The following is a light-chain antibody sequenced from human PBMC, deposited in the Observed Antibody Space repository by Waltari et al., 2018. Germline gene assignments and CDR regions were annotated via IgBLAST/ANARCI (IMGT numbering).Light chain of an antibody. J-gene: IGKJ5*01. CDR3: QQANSFPFT. CDR1: QDVSNY. CDR2: GAS. V-gene: IGKV1D-12*01. Sequence: DTQMTQSPSSVSASVGDRVTMSCRTSQDVSNYLAWYQQKPGKAPKLMIYGASTLESGVPSRFSGSGSGTEFTLAISSLQHDDFATYYCQQANSFPFTFGQGTRLEI.